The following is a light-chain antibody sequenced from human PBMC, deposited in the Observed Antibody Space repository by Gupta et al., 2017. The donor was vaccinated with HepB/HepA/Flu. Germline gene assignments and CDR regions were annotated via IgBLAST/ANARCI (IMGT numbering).Light chain of an antibody. CDR2: AAS. Sequence: AIEMTQSPASLSASDGDRVTITCRASQGINKDLAWYQHKPGKAPKLLIFAASSLQTGVPSRFSGSGSGTDFTLTINSLQPEDFATYYCLQDYSYPRTFGQGTKVEVK. V-gene: IGKV1-6*01. J-gene: IGKJ1*01. CDR1: QGINKD. CDR3: LQDYSYPRT.